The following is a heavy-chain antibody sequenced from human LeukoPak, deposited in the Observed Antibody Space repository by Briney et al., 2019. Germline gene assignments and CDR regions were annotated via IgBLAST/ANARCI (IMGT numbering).Heavy chain of an antibody. V-gene: IGHV3-23*01. CDR3: AKDGVSRATVTTVTDY. D-gene: IGHD4-17*01. CDR2: ISGSGGST. CDR1: GFTFSNYA. J-gene: IGHJ4*02. Sequence: GGSLRLSCAASGFTFSNYAMSWVRRAPGKGLEWVSAISGSGGSTYYADSVKGRFTISRDNSKNTLYLQMNSLRAEDTAVYYCAKDGVSRATVTTVTDYWGQGTLVTVSS.